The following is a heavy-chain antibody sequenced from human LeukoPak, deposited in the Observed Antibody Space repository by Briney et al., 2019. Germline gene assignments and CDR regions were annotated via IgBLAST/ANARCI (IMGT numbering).Heavy chain of an antibody. Sequence: GGSLRLSCAASGFTFSSYSMNWVRQAPGKGLEWVSSISGSSSYIYYADTVKGRFTISRDNAKNSLYLQMNSLRAEDTALYYCASSWGSSWYLDYWGQGTLVTVSS. J-gene: IGHJ4*02. V-gene: IGHV3-21*01. CDR3: ASSWGSSWYLDY. CDR2: ISGSSSYI. CDR1: GFTFSSYS. D-gene: IGHD6-13*01.